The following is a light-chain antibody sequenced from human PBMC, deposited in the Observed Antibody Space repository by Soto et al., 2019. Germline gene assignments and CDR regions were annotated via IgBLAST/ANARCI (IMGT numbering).Light chain of an antibody. CDR1: QSISSY. Sequence: IQNSQTPSSLSASVGARVTITCRASQSISSYLNWYQQKPGKAPKLLIYAASSLQSGVPSRFSGSGSGTDFTLTISSLQPEDFATYYCQQSYSTPPWTFGQGTKVDIK. V-gene: IGKV1-39*01. J-gene: IGKJ1*01. CDR3: QQSYSTPPWT. CDR2: AAS.